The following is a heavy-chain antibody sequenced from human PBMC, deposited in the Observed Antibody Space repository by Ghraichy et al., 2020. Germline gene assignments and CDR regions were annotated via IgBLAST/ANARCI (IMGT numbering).Heavy chain of an antibody. V-gene: IGHV2-5*02. J-gene: IGHJ5*01. CDR3: AHSPAIGWLGDLGASGGFDP. CDR1: GFSLNSKGVS. Sequence: VKPTQTLTLTCAFSGFSLNSKGVSVGWIRQPPGGALEWLALIYCDDDKRYNPSLTNRLSITGDTTDNKVVLKMTAMDHVDTGTYFCAHSPAIGWLGDLGASGGFDPWGQGIPVTVSS. D-gene: IGHD3-10*01. CDR2: IYCDDDK.